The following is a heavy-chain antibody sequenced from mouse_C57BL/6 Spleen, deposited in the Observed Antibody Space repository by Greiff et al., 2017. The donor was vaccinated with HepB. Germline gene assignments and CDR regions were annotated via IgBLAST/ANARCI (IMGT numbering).Heavy chain of an antibody. V-gene: IGHV1-9*01. Sequence: VQLQQSGAELMKPGASVKLSCKATGYTFTGYWIEWVKQRPGHGLEWIGEILPGSGSTNYNEKFKGKATFTADTSANTTYMQLSSLTTEESDIYYCARRGNYWYFDVWGTGTTVTVSS. D-gene: IGHD2-1*01. CDR3: ARRGNYWYFDV. J-gene: IGHJ1*03. CDR1: GYTFTGYW. CDR2: ILPGSGST.